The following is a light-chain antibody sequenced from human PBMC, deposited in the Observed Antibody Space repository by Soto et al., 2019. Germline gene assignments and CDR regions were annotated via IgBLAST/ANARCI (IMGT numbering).Light chain of an antibody. CDR2: AAS. CDR1: QAVSSSY. J-gene: IGKJ5*01. CDR3: QQRGNWPA. V-gene: IGKV3D-20*02. Sequence: EIVLTQSPGTLSLSPGERATVSCRASQAVSSSYIAWYRQKPGQAPSLLIYAASSRATGIPARFSGSGSGTDFTLTISSLEPEDFAVYYCQQRGNWPAFGQGTRLEIK.